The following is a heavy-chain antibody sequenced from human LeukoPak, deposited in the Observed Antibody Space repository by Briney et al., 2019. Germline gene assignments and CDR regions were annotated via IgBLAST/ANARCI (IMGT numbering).Heavy chain of an antibody. CDR3: ARDGGSITIFGVARAGRGWFDP. J-gene: IGHJ5*02. Sequence: ASVKVSCKASGYTFSNYGISWVRQAPGQGLEWMGWISAYNGNTNYAQKLQGRVTMTTDTSTSTAYMELRSLRSDDTAVYYCARDGGSITIFGVARAGRGWFDPWGQGTLVTVSS. CDR2: ISAYNGNT. D-gene: IGHD3-3*01. CDR1: GYTFSNYG. V-gene: IGHV1-18*01.